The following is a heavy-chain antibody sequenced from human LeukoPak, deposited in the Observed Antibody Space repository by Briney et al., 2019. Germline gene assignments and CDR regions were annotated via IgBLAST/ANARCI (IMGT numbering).Heavy chain of an antibody. CDR1: GFTFSGSA. Sequence: GGSLRLSCAASGFTFSGSAMHWVRQASGKGLEWVGRIRSKANSYATAYAASVKGRFTISRDDSKNTAYLQMNSLKTEDTAVYYCARGNRLYSSSWYSLAFDIWGQGTMVTVSS. CDR3: ARGNRLYSSSWYSLAFDI. D-gene: IGHD6-13*01. V-gene: IGHV3-73*01. CDR2: IRSKANSYAT. J-gene: IGHJ3*02.